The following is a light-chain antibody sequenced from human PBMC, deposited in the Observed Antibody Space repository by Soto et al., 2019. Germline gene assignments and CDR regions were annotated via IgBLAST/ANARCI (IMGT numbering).Light chain of an antibody. CDR3: MPALQTPWT. J-gene: IGKJ2*02. V-gene: IGKV2-28*01. CDR2: LGS. CDR1: QSLIHSNGYNY. Sequence: DIVMTQSPLSLPVTPGEPASISCRSSQSLIHSNGYNYLDWYLQKPGQPPQLLIYLGSSRASGVPDRFSGSGSGTDFTLKISRVEAEDVGVYSCMPALQTPWTFGQGTKLEIK.